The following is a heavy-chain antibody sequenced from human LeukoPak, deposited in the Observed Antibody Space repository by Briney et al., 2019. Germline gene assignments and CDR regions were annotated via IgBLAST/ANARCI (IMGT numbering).Heavy chain of an antibody. J-gene: IGHJ4*02. V-gene: IGHV4-39*01. D-gene: IGHD6-13*01. CDR2: IYYSGST. CDR3: ARIIGLGIAAAGYYFDY. CDR1: GGSISSSSYY. Sequence: PSETLSLTCTVSGGSISSSSYYWGWIRQPPGKGLEWIGSIYYSGSTYYNPSLKSRVTISADTSKNQFSLKLSSVTAADTAVYYCARIIGLGIAAAGYYFDYWGQGTLVTVSS.